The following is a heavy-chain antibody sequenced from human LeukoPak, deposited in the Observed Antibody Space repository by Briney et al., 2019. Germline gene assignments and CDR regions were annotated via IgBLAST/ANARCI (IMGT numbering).Heavy chain of an antibody. CDR2: IYYSGST. V-gene: IGHV4-38-2*01. CDR1: GYSISSGYY. J-gene: IGHJ5*02. Sequence: SETLSLTCAVSGYSISSGYYWGWIRQPPGKGLEWIGSIYYSGSTYYNPSLKSRVTISVDTSKNQFSLKLSSVTAADTAVYYCARAFNPNYYDSSGYFNWFDPWGQGTLVTVSS. D-gene: IGHD3-22*01. CDR3: ARAFNPNYYDSSGYFNWFDP.